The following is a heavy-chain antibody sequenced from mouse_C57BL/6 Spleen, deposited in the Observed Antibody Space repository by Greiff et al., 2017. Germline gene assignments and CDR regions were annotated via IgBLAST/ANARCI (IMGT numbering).Heavy chain of an antibody. CDR2: IWGDGST. D-gene: IGHD2-5*01. Sequence: QVHVKQSGPGLVAPSQSLSITCTVSGFSLTSYGVSWVRQPPGKGLEWLGVIWGDGSTNYHSALISRLSISKDNSKSQVFLKLNRLQTDYTATDFCAKRSNYEDWYFDVWGTGTTVTVSS. CDR3: AKRSNYEDWYFDV. J-gene: IGHJ1*03. CDR1: GFSLTSYG. V-gene: IGHV2-3*01.